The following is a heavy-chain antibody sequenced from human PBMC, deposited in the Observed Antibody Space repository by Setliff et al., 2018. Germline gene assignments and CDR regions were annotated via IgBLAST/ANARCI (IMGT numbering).Heavy chain of an antibody. CDR3: ARVGSSSSPDY. J-gene: IGHJ4*02. Sequence: GESLRLSCAASGFTFTSYSFNWVRQAPGKGLEWISYLSSTSETVYYADSVRGRFTISRDNAKNSLYLQMNSLRAEDTAVYYCARVGSSSSPDYWGQGTPVTVYS. CDR2: LSSTSETV. D-gene: IGHD6-13*01. CDR1: GFTFTSYS. V-gene: IGHV3-48*01.